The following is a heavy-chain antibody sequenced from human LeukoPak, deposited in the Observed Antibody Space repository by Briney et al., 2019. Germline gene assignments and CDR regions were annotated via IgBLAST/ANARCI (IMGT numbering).Heavy chain of an antibody. CDR1: GGTFSSYA. Sequence: SVKVSCKASGGTFSSYAISWVRQAPGQGLEWMGRIIPIFGTANYAQKFQGRVTITTDESTSTAYMELSSLRSEDTAVYYCARDLRVDDLWSGYHSPFDYWGQGTLVTVSS. CDR2: IIPIFGTA. J-gene: IGHJ4*02. CDR3: ARDLRVDDLWSGYHSPFDY. D-gene: IGHD3-3*01. V-gene: IGHV1-69*05.